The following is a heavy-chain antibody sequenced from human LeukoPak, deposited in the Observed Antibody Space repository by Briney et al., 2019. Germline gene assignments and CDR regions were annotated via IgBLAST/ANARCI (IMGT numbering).Heavy chain of an antibody. Sequence: GGSLRLSCSASGFTFSAYAMYWVRQAPGKGLEYVSGISSNGGSSFYADSVKGRFTISRDNSKNTLYLQMNSLRAEDTAVYYCAKVVRYYDFWSGEYYFDYWGQGTLVTVSS. CDR1: GFTFSAYA. D-gene: IGHD3-3*01. CDR2: ISSNGGSS. V-gene: IGHV3-64*04. CDR3: AKVVRYYDFWSGEYYFDY. J-gene: IGHJ4*02.